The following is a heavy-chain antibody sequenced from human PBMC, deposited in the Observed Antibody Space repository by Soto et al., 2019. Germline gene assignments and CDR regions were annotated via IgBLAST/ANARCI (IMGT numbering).Heavy chain of an antibody. CDR1: GHSLNKYD. D-gene: IGHD2-8*02. J-gene: IGHJ5*02. CDR3: SDTGGP. V-gene: IGHV1-8*01. CDR2: VNPNSGET. Sequence: ASVKVSCKASGHSLNKYDINWVRQAPGQGLEWMGWVNPNSGETGFAQKFQGRITMTRNASINTVYMELRSLRSDDTAVYFCSDTGGPWGQGXLVTVS.